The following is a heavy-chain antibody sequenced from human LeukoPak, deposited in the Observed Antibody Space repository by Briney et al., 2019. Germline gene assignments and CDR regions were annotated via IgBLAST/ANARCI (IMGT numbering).Heavy chain of an antibody. D-gene: IGHD3-22*01. J-gene: IGHJ4*02. CDR2: ISGSGGST. V-gene: IGHV3-23*01. CDR3: AKDGLIVVVIGDYFDY. CDR1: GFTFSSYA. Sequence: PGGSLRLSCAASGFTFSSYAMSWVRQAPGKGLEWVSAISGSGGSTYYADSVKGRFTISRDNSKNTLYLQMNSLRAEDTAVYYCAKDGLIVVVIGDYFDYWGQGTLVTVSS.